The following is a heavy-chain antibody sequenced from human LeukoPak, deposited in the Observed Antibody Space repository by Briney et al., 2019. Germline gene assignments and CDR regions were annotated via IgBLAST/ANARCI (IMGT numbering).Heavy chain of an antibody. J-gene: IGHJ5*02. CDR1: GGSISSSSYY. V-gene: IGHV4-39*01. Sequence: SETLSLTCTVSGGSISSSSYYWGWIRQPPGKGLEWIGSIYYSGSTYYNPSLKSRVTISVDTPKNQFSLKLNSVTAADTAVYYCARHRQKEENWFDPWGQGTLVTVSS. CDR2: IYYSGST. CDR3: ARHRQKEENWFDP.